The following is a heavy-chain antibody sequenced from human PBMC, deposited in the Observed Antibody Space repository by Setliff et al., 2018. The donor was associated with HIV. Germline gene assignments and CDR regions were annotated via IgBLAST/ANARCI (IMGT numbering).Heavy chain of an antibody. D-gene: IGHD3-10*01. CDR1: AFSLTTRGMS. J-gene: IGHJ3*02. V-gene: IGHV2-5*08. Sequence: SGPTLVNPTQTLTLTCTFSAFSLTTRGMSVSWIRQPPGKALEWLARIDWDDDKRYSPSLKSRLTITKDTSKNQVVLKMTNMDPVDTATYYCARLRFGELLNAFDIWGQGTMVTVSS. CDR2: IDWDDDK. CDR3: ARLRFGELLNAFDI.